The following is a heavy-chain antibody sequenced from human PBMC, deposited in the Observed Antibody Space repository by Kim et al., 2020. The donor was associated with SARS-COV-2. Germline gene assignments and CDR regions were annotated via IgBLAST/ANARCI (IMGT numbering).Heavy chain of an antibody. J-gene: IGHJ4*02. CDR1: GYTFTGYE. D-gene: IGHD3-10*01. CDR2: INPNSENT. CDR3: SKAGSRGVLWD. Sequence: ASVKVSCKASGYTFTGYEINWVRQAPGQGLEWMGRINPNSENTRYGQKFYGRVTMTSNTSKGTVYLEVSSLRPEDTAVYYCSKAGSRGVLWDWGQGTLVT. V-gene: IGHV1-8*01.